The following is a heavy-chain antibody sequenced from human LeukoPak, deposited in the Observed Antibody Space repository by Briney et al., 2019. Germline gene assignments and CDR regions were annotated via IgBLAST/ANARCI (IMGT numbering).Heavy chain of an antibody. D-gene: IGHD5-24*01. CDR2: IYYSGST. CDR1: GGSISSYY. Sequence: SETLSLTCTVSGGSISSYYWSWIRQTPGKGLEWTGYIYYSGSTNYNPSLKSRVTISVDTSKNQFSLKLSSVTAADTAVYYCARARRDGYNHFDYWGQGTLVTVSS. CDR3: ARARRDGYNHFDY. V-gene: IGHV4-59*01. J-gene: IGHJ4*02.